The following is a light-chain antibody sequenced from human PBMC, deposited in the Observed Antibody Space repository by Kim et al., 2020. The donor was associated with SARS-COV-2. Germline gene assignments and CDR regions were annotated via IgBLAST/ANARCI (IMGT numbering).Light chain of an antibody. V-gene: IGKV3-20*01. CDR2: GAS. J-gene: IGKJ1*01. Sequence: PWEVATLAFRASQSVSGTCLAGYQQKPGQAPRLLLYGASSRATGVPDRISGSGSGTEFTITISRLEPEDFAVYYCQQYGSSSRWTFGQGTKVDIK. CDR1: QSVSGTC. CDR3: QQYGSSSRWT.